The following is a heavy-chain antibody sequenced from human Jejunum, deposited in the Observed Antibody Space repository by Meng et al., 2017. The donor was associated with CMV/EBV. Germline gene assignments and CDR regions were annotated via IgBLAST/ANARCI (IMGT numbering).Heavy chain of an antibody. CDR1: GSFSDYY. D-gene: IGHD1-20*01. V-gene: IGHV4-34*01. CDR2: INHSGST. J-gene: IGHJ3*02. CDR3: ARESGLTGTRRGAFDI. Sequence: GSFSDYYWSWIRQPPGKGLEWVGEINHSGSTNYNPSLKSRVTISVDTSKNQFSLKLSSVTAADTAVYYCARESGLTGTRRGAFDIWGQGTMVTVSS.